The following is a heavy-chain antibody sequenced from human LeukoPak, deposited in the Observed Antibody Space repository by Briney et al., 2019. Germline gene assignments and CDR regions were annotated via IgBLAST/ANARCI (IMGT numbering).Heavy chain of an antibody. CDR1: GFTFSSYS. Sequence: PGGSLRLSCAASGFTFSSYSMNWVRQAPGKGLEWVSSISSSSSYIYYADSVKGRFTISRDNAKNSLYLQMNSLRAEDTAVYYCARDGSFTPLSRYFQHWGQGTLVTVSS. V-gene: IGHV3-21*01. CDR2: ISSSSSYI. D-gene: IGHD2-15*01. J-gene: IGHJ1*01. CDR3: ARDGSFTPLSRYFQH.